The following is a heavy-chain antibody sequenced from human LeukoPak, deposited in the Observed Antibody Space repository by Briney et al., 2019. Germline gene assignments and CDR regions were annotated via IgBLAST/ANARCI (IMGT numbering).Heavy chain of an antibody. D-gene: IGHD3-22*01. CDR2: IRYDGSNK. Sequence: PGGSLRLSCGASGFTFSSYGMHWVRQAPGKGLEWVTFIRYDGSNKYYADSVKGRFTISRDNAKNSLYLQMNSLRAEDTAVYYCARDSYYDSSGYYSAFDYWGQGTLVTVSS. CDR3: ARDSYYDSSGYYSAFDY. V-gene: IGHV3-30*02. J-gene: IGHJ4*02. CDR1: GFTFSSYG.